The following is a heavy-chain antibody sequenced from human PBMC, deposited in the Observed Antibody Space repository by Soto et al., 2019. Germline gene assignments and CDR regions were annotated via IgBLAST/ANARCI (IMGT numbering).Heavy chain of an antibody. V-gene: IGHV1-18*01. Sequence: ASVKVSCQASGYTFNRYGISWVRQAPGQGLEWMGWISAYNGNTNYAQKLQGRVPMTTETSTSTAYMELRSLGSDDTAVYYCAREGYYGSGSADYWGQGTLVTVSS. CDR2: ISAYNGNT. J-gene: IGHJ4*02. CDR3: AREGYYGSGSADY. D-gene: IGHD3-10*01. CDR1: GYTFNRYG.